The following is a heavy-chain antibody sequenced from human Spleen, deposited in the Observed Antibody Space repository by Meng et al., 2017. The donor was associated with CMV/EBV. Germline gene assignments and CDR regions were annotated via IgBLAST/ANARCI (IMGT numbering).Heavy chain of an antibody. D-gene: IGHD2-2*01. CDR2: ISGSGGST. J-gene: IGHJ3*02. V-gene: IGHV3-23*01. CDR3: ASAYCSSTSCYFPADAFDI. Sequence: GGSLRLSRAASGFTFSSYAMSWVRQAPGKGLEWVSAISGSGGSTYYADSVKGRFTISRDNSKNTLYLQMNSLRAEDTAVYYCASAYCSSTSCYFPADAFDIWGQGTMVTVSS. CDR1: GFTFSSYA.